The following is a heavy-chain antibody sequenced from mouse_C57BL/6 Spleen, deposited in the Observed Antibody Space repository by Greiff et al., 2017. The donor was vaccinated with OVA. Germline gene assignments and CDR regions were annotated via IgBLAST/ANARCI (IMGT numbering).Heavy chain of an antibody. CDR2: ILPGSGST. V-gene: IGHV1-9*01. D-gene: IGHD2-10*01. J-gene: IGHJ4*01. CDR1: GYTFTGYW. Sequence: QVQLQQSGAELMKPGASVKLSCKATGYTFTGYWIEWVKQRPGHGLEWIGEILPGSGSTNYNEKFKGKATFTADTSSNTAYMQLSSLTTEDSAIYYCASVGPYYGNYFYAMDYWGQGTSVTVSS. CDR3: ASVGPYYGNYFYAMDY.